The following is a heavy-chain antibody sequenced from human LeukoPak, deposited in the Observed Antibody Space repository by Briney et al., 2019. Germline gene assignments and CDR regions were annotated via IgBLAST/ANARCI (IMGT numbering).Heavy chain of an antibody. V-gene: IGHV4-34*01. CDR2: INHSGST. CDR1: GGSFSGYY. J-gene: IGHJ4*02. Sequence: PSETLSLTCAVYGGSFSGYYWSWIRQPPGKGLEWIGEINHSGSTNYNPSLKSRVTISVDTSKNQFSLKLSSVTAADTAVYYCARRGSSWYRTLRGFDYWGQGTLVTVSS. D-gene: IGHD6-13*01. CDR3: ARRGSSWYRTLRGFDY.